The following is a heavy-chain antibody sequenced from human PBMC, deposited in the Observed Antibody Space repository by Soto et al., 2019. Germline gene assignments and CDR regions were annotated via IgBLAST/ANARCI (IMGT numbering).Heavy chain of an antibody. CDR1: GGTFSSYA. CDR2: IIPIFGTA. CDR3: AVMTTVTPYYYYYGMDV. J-gene: IGHJ6*02. V-gene: IGHV1-69*13. Sequence: ASVKVSCKASGGTFSSYAISWVRQAPGQGLEWMGGIIPIFGTANYAQKFQGRVTITADESTSTAYMELSSLRSEDTAVYYCAVMTTVTPYYYYYGMDVWGQGTTVTVSS. D-gene: IGHD4-4*01.